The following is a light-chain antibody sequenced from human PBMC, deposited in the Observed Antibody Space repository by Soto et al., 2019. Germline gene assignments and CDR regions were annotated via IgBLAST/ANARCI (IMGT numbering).Light chain of an antibody. CDR2: GSS. J-gene: IGKJ1*01. Sequence: EIVMTQAPATLYVFPGERATLSCRASQTVNSNLAWYQQKPGQAPRLLIYGSSTRAPGFPASFSGSRSGTEFTLIISSLQSEDVGVYYCQAYNTWPPSTFGQGTNVDI. V-gene: IGKV3-15*01. CDR3: QAYNTWPPST. CDR1: QTVNSN.